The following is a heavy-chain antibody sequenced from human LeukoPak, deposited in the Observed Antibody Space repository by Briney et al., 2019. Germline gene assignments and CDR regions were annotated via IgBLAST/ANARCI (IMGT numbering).Heavy chain of an antibody. Sequence: PSETLSLTCTVSGGSISSGGYYWSWIRQHPGKGLEWIGYIYYSGSTYYNPSLKSRVTKSVDTSKNQFSLKLSSVTAADTAVYYCARAGLTMVRGVSKRFDYWGQGTLVTVSS. CDR1: GGSISSGGYY. CDR2: IYYSGST. D-gene: IGHD3-10*01. J-gene: IGHJ4*02. CDR3: ARAGLTMVRGVSKRFDY. V-gene: IGHV4-31*03.